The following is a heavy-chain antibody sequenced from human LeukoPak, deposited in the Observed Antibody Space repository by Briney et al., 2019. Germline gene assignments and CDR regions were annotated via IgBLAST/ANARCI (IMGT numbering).Heavy chain of an antibody. CDR2: ISGSGGST. CDR3: ALYDSSGYYSR. Sequence: SGGSLRLSCAASGFTFSSYAMSWVRQAPGKGLEWVSAISGSGGSTYYADSVKGRFTISRDNSKNTLYLQMNSLRDEDTAVYYCALYDSSGYYSRWGQGTLVTVSS. D-gene: IGHD3-22*01. CDR1: GFTFSSYA. V-gene: IGHV3-23*01. J-gene: IGHJ4*02.